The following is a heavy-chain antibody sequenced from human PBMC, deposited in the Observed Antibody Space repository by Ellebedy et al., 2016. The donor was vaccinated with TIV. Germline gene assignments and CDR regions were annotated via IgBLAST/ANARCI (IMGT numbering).Heavy chain of an antibody. J-gene: IGHJ6*03. CDR1: GVSISSYY. V-gene: IGHV4-4*07. Sequence: SETLSLXCTVSGVSISSYYWSWIRQPAGKGLEWIGRTSDSGNTTYNPSLKSRVTMSVDTSKSQFSVKLSSVTAADTAVYYCARDQDLYAPYMDVWGKGTTVTVSS. CDR2: TSDSGNT. D-gene: IGHD2-8*01. CDR3: ARDQDLYAPYMDV.